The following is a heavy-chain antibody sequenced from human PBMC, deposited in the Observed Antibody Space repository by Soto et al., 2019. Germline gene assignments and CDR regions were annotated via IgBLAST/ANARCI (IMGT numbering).Heavy chain of an antibody. CDR3: ATWRSYSGSYCFDY. CDR2: IVPMYDSV. V-gene: IGHV1-69*06. J-gene: IGHJ4*02. Sequence: QVQLVQSGAEVRKPGASVKVSCEASGGTLNTYTINWMRQAPGRGLEWVGQIVPMYDSVNYAEKFQGRVTITANNPTKTAYMEMTSLRSEDTALYFCATWRSYSGSYCFDYWGQGTLVTVSS. D-gene: IGHD1-26*01. CDR1: GGTLNTYT.